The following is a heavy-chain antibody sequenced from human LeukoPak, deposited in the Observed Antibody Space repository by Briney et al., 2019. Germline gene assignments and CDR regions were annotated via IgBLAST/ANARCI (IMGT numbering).Heavy chain of an antibody. D-gene: IGHD6-19*01. CDR3: ARPTDSSGWYDY. CDR1: GFTFSSYS. J-gene: IGHJ4*02. Sequence: GSLRLSCAASGFTFSSYSMNWVRQAPGKGLEWIGEINHSGSTNYNPSLKSRVTISVDTSKNQFSLKLSSVTAADTAVYYCARPTDSSGWYDYWGQGTLVTVSS. V-gene: IGHV4-34*01. CDR2: INHSGST.